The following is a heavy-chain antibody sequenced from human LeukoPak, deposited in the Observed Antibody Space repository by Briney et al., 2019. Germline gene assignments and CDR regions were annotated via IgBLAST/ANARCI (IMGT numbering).Heavy chain of an antibody. CDR1: GFTFSSYA. D-gene: IGHD6-19*01. V-gene: IGHV3-23*01. Sequence: GASLRLSCAASGFTFSSYAMSWVRQAPGKGLEWVLAISGSGGSTYYADSVKGRFTISRDNSQNTLYLQMNSLRAEDTAVYYCAKVAGAVADEGDFDYWGQGTLVTVSS. CDR3: AKVAGAVADEGDFDY. CDR2: ISGSGGST. J-gene: IGHJ4*02.